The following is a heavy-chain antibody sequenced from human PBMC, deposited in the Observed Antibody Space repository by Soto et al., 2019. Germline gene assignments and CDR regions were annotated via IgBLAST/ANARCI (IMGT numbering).Heavy chain of an antibody. CDR2: ISYDGSNE. D-gene: IGHD1-1*01. Sequence: GGSLRLSCAASGFTFSSYAMHWVRQAPGEGLEWVAHISYDGSNEHYTDSVKGRFTISRDNSKNTLYLQMNSLRAEDTAVYYCAKLNWNDGWFDPWGQGTLVTVSS. V-gene: IGHV3-30*18. CDR3: AKLNWNDGWFDP. CDR1: GFTFSSYA. J-gene: IGHJ5*02.